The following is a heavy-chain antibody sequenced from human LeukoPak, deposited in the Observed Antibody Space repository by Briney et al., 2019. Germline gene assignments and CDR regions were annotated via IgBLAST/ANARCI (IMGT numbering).Heavy chain of an antibody. J-gene: IGHJ4*02. Sequence: GGSLRLSCAASGFTFSSYAMSWVRQAPGKGLEWVSTIYSSGSAHYADFLKGRFTIFRDNSKNTLYLQMNSLRVEDTAVYYCARDIPPDYWGQGTLVTVSS. CDR3: ARDIPPDY. CDR2: IYSSGSA. V-gene: IGHV3-66*01. CDR1: GFTFSSYA.